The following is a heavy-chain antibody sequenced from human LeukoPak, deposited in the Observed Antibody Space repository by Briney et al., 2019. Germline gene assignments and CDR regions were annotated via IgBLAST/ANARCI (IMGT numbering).Heavy chain of an antibody. Sequence: GESLKISCKGSGYSFTSYWIGWVRQVPGKGLEWMGIIYPGDSDTRYSPSFQGQVTISADKSISTAYLQWSSLKASDTAMYYCARHTSYMVRGVIIGYFDFWGQGTLVTVSS. D-gene: IGHD3-10*01. V-gene: IGHV5-51*01. CDR3: ARHTSYMVRGVIIGYFDF. CDR1: GYSFTSYW. J-gene: IGHJ4*02. CDR2: IYPGDSDT.